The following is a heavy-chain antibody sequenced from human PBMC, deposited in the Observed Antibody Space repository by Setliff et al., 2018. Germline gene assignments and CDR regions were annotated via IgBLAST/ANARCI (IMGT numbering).Heavy chain of an antibody. Sequence: PSETLSLTCTVSGGSISSSSYYWGWIRQPPGKGLEWIGTIYYTGNTYYNPSLKSRVTISVDTSKNKFSLNLSSVTAADTAIYYCARVVPLGGTDRWGQGTLVTVSS. V-gene: IGHV4-39*07. J-gene: IGHJ5*02. CDR2: IYYTGNT. CDR3: ARVVPLGGTDR. D-gene: IGHD1-1*01. CDR1: GGSISSSSYY.